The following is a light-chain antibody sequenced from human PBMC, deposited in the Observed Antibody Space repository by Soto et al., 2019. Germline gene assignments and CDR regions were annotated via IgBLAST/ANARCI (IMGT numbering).Light chain of an antibody. CDR1: GRDIGAYDY. CDR3: SSYTTGYFYV. CDR2: GVN. Sequence: QSVLTQPASVSGSPGQSITISCTGSGRDIGAYDYVSWYQQHPGKAPKLLIYGVNNRPSGVSYRFSASKSAFTASLTISGLQAEDEPHYYCSSYTTGYFYVFRPGSRVTAL. J-gene: IGLJ1*01. V-gene: IGLV2-14*01.